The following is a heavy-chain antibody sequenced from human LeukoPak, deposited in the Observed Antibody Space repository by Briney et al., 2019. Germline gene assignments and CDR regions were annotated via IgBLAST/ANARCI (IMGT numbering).Heavy chain of an antibody. J-gene: IGHJ3*02. D-gene: IGHD3-16*02. V-gene: IGHV1-8*01. CDR3: ALVTEMAFDI. Sequence: ASVKVSCKASGYTFTSYDINWVRQATGQGLEWMGWMNPNSGKTGYAQKFQGRVTMTRDMSTSTVYMELSSLRSEDTAVYYCALVTEMAFDIWGQGTMVTVSS. CDR2: MNPNSGKT. CDR1: GYTFTSYD.